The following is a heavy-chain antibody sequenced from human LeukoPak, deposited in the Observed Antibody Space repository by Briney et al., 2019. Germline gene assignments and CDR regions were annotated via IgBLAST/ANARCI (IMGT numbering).Heavy chain of an antibody. CDR1: GGSISSSSYY. CDR2: IYYSGST. CDR3: ARAPYYDFWSGYSSPFDY. Sequence: SETLSLTRTVSGGSISSSSYYWGWIRQPPGKGLEWIGSIYYSGSTYYNPSLKSRVTISVDTSKNQFSLKLSSVTAADTAVYYCARAPYYDFWSGYSSPFDYWGQGTLVTVSS. V-gene: IGHV4-39*01. D-gene: IGHD3-3*01. J-gene: IGHJ4*02.